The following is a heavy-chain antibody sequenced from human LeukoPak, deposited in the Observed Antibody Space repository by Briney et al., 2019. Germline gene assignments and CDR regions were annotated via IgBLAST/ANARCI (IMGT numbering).Heavy chain of an antibody. CDR1: GYTFTSYD. CDR3: ARGWVHFDY. J-gene: IGHJ4*02. D-gene: IGHD3-10*01. Sequence: ASVKVSCKASGYTFTSYDINWVRQDTGQGLEWMGWMNPNSGNTGYAQKFQGRVTMTRNTSISTAYTELSSLRSEDSAVYYCARGWVHFDYWGQGTLVTVSS. CDR2: MNPNSGNT. V-gene: IGHV1-8*01.